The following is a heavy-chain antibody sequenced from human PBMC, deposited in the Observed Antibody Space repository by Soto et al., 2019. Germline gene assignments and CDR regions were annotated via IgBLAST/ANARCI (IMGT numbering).Heavy chain of an antibody. J-gene: IGHJ5*02. Sequence: QVQLVQSGAEVKKPGASLRVSCETSGGTSTIYTITWVRQAPGQGLQWMGRIVPTLRITNYAQEFQGRLTITADSSTSTAHIELTSLTSEDTAVYYCATDKHGAGRVGVHSWGQGTLVTVSS. CDR3: ATDKHGAGRVGVHS. CDR2: IVPTLRIT. CDR1: GGTSTIYT. V-gene: IGHV1-69*08. D-gene: IGHD1-26*01.